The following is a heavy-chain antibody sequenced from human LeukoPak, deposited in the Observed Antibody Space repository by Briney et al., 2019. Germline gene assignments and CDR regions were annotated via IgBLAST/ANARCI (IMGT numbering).Heavy chain of an antibody. CDR1: GGSISSGGYY. CDR2: IYYSGST. V-gene: IGHV4-31*03. J-gene: IGHJ6*02. D-gene: IGHD3-3*01. CDR3: ARARSPTYYDFWSGSVYYYGMDV. Sequence: SQTLSLTCTVSGGSISSGGYYWSWIRQHPGKGLEWIGYIYYSGSTYYNPSLKSRVTISVDTSKNQFSLKLSSVTAADTAVYYCARARSPTYYDFWSGSVYYYGMDVWGQGTTVTVS.